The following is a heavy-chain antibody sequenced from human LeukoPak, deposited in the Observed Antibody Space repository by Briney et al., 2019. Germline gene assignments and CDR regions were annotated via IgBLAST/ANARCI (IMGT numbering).Heavy chain of an antibody. V-gene: IGHV3-23*01. Sequence: SGGSLRLSCAASGFTFSSNSMTWVRQAPGKGLEWVSAISGSSGSLYYADSVKGRFTISRDNSKNTLYLQMNSLRAEDTAVYYCARNLWDGSGSYYNYWGQGTLVTVSS. D-gene: IGHD3-10*01. CDR2: ISGSSGSL. CDR3: ARNLWDGSGSYYNY. J-gene: IGHJ4*02. CDR1: GFTFSSNS.